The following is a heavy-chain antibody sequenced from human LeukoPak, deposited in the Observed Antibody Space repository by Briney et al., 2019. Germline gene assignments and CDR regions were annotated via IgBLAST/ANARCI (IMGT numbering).Heavy chain of an antibody. CDR1: GFTFSSSN. CDR3: ARDQVYYSGSRGYYALDS. CDR2: IGSTSTYM. J-gene: IGHJ4*02. Sequence: GGSLRLSCAASGFTFSSSNMNWVRQAPGKGLEWVSSIGSTSTYMYYADSVTGRFTVSRDNAKNSLYLQMNSLRADDTAVYYCARDQVYYSGSRGYYALDSWGQGTLVTVSS. D-gene: IGHD3-22*01. V-gene: IGHV3-21*01.